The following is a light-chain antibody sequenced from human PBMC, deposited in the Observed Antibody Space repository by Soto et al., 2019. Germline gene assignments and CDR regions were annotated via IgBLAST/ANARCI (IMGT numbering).Light chain of an antibody. CDR2: DAS. CDR1: QDISNY. V-gene: IGKV1-33*01. J-gene: IGKJ1*01. CDR3: QQYDNLPWT. Sequence: DIQMTQSPSSLSASVGDRVTITCQASQDISNYLNWYQQKPGTAPKLLIYDASNLETGVPSRFSGSGSGTDFTFTISSLQPEDIATYYCQQYDNLPWTFGQGTKVEMK.